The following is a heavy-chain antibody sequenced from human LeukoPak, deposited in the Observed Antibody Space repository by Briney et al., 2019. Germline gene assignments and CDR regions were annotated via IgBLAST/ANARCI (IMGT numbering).Heavy chain of an antibody. D-gene: IGHD6-19*01. J-gene: IGHJ4*02. Sequence: GGSLRLSCAASGFSLSTYWVTWVRQAPGTGLEWVANISPSGTETYYVEPVKGRFTISRDNAKNLVYLQMNSLRAEDSAVYHCGRYGYVAGVDLWGQGTLVTVSS. CDR1: GFSLSTYW. V-gene: IGHV3-7*01. CDR3: GRYGYVAGVDL. CDR2: ISPSGTET.